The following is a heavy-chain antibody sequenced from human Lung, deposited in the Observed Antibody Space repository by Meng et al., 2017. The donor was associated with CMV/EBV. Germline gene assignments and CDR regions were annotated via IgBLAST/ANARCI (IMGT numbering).Heavy chain of an antibody. CDR1: GFPFSTYG. V-gene: IGHV3-33*06. CDR2: IWYDGSNT. D-gene: IGHD2-8*01. J-gene: IGHJ3*02. Sequence: GESLKISCAASGFPFSTYGMHWVRQAPGKGLEWVAVIWYDGSNTHYADSVKGRFTISRDNSKRTLDLQMNSLSGEDTAVYYCAKGPYCTTSSCHGGMAFDIWGRGTLVTVSS. CDR3: AKGPYCTTSSCHGGMAFDI.